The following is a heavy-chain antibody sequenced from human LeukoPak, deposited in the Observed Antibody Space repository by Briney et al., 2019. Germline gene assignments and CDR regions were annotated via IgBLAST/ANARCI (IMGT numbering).Heavy chain of an antibody. CDR2: IYTSGST. D-gene: IGHD6-19*01. Sequence: SETLSLTCTVSGGSISSYYWSWIRQPAGKGLEWIGRIYTSGSTNYNPSLKSRVTMSVDTSKNQFSLKLSSVSAADTAVYYCARARAGIAVAGTDAFDIWGQGTMVTVSS. J-gene: IGHJ3*02. CDR3: ARARAGIAVAGTDAFDI. V-gene: IGHV4-4*07. CDR1: GGSISSYY.